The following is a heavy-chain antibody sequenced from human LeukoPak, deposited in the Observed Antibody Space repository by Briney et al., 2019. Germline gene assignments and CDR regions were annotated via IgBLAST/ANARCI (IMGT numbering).Heavy chain of an antibody. D-gene: IGHD2-21*02. J-gene: IGHJ1*01. Sequence: ASVTVSCKASGYTFTSYYMHWVRQPPGQGLGWMGIINLSGGSTSYAQKCQGRVTMTRDTSTSTVYMELSSLRSEDTAVYYCARVGWVAVTATRAEYFQHWGQGTLVTVSS. CDR1: GYTFTSYY. CDR3: ARVGWVAVTATRAEYFQH. V-gene: IGHV1-46*01. CDR2: INLSGGST.